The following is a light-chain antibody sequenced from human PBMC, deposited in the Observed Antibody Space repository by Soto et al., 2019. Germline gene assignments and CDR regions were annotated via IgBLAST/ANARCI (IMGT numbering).Light chain of an antibody. CDR2: DVN. Sequence: QSVLAQPASVSGSPGQSITISCTGTSSDVGGYNYVSWYQHNPGKAPKLMMYDVNNRPSRVSNRFSGSKSGNAASLTISGLQAEDEADYFCKSYTSSSTYVFGTGTKVTVL. J-gene: IGLJ1*01. V-gene: IGLV2-14*03. CDR1: SSDVGGYNY. CDR3: KSYTSSSTYV.